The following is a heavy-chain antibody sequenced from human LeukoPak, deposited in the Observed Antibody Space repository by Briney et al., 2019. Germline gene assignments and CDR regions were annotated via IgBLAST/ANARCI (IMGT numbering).Heavy chain of an antibody. CDR2: IYHSGNT. V-gene: IGHV4-4*02. Sequence: PSETLSLTCTVSGVSISSNNWWSWVRQPPGKGLEWIGEIYHSGNTNYNPSLKSRVTISVDKSKNQVSLKLNSVTAADTAVYFCARVHGGIDDCWGQGTLVTVSS. D-gene: IGHD6-13*01. CDR3: ARVHGGIDDC. J-gene: IGHJ4*02. CDR1: GVSISSNNW.